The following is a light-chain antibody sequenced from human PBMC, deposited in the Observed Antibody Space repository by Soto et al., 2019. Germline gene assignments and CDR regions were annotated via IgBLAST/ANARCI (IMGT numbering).Light chain of an antibody. CDR1: QRGLSSSNNMNY. Sequence: DTVMTQSPDSLAVPLGVRATINCKPRQRGLSSSNNMNYLACYQQKPGQPPKLLLYWSSTRESGVPHRFSGSGGCAAFTPTTSSLQAEDVSVYYCQQYYSTPSITFGQGTRVEIK. CDR2: WSS. J-gene: IGKJ5*01. V-gene: IGKV4-1*01. CDR3: QQYYSTPSIT.